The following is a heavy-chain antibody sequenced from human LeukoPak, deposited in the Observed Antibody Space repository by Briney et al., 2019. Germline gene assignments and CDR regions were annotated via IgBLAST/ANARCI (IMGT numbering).Heavy chain of an antibody. Sequence: PGGSLRLSCVASGFTLRSYGMNWVRQAPGKGLEWVSYISTTSYYIYYADSVKGRFTISRDDAKNSLYLQMNSLRAGDTAVYYCARDASGSSTGLIDSWGQGTLVTVSS. CDR1: GFTLRSYG. J-gene: IGHJ4*02. CDR2: ISTTSYYI. CDR3: ARDASGSSTGLIDS. V-gene: IGHV3-21*01. D-gene: IGHD1-26*01.